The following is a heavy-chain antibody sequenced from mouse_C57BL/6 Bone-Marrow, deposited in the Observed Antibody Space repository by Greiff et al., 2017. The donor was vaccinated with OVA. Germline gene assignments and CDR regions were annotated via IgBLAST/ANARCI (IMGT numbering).Heavy chain of an antibody. D-gene: IGHD2-1*01. CDR2: INYDGSST. Sequence: EVMLVESEGGLVQPGSSMKLSCTASGFTFSDYYMAWVRQVPEKGLEWVANINYDGSSTYYLDSLKSRFIISRDNAKNILYLQMSSLKSEYTATYYCAREGNYFYYFDYWGQGTTLTVSS. CDR1: GFTFSDYY. CDR3: AREGNYFYYFDY. V-gene: IGHV5-16*01. J-gene: IGHJ2*01.